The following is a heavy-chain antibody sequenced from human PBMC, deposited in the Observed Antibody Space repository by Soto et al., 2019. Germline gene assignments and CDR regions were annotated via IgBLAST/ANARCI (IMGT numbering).Heavy chain of an antibody. V-gene: IGHV4-59*01. CDR2: IYYSGST. D-gene: IGHD2-2*02. J-gene: IGHJ4*02. CDR3: ARASPATAIPGVGTFDY. Sequence: QVQLQESGPGLVKPSETLSLTCTVSGGSISSYYWSWIRQPPGKGLEWIGYIYYSGSTNYNPSLKSRVTISVDTSKNQFSLKLSSVTAADTAVYYCARASPATAIPGVGTFDYWGQGTQVTVSS. CDR1: GGSISSYY.